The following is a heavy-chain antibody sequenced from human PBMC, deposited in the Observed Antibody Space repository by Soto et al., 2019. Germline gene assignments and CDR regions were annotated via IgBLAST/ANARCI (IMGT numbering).Heavy chain of an antibody. CDR3: GGIVLMVNTINHDYYDGMAV. Sequence: SVKVSCKASGSTFSSYAISWVRQAPGQGLEWMGGIIPIFGTANYAQKFQGRVTITADESPSTAYMELSSLRSADTAVYYCGGIVLMVNTINHDYYDGMAVWGQGTTVTVS. CDR1: GSTFSSYA. CDR2: IIPIFGTA. D-gene: IGHD2-8*01. V-gene: IGHV1-69*13. J-gene: IGHJ6*02.